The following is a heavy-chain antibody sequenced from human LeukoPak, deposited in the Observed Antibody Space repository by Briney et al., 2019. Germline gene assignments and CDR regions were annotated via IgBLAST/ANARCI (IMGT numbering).Heavy chain of an antibody. V-gene: IGHV7-4-1*02. CDR3: ARAPQMTTVTMWLPPDWFDP. J-gene: IGHJ5*02. CDR2: INTNTGNP. Sequence: ASVKVSCKASGYTFTSYAMNWVRQAPGQGLEWMGWINTNTGNPTYAQGFTGRFVFSLDTSVSTAYLLISSLKAEDAAVYYCARAPQMTTVTMWLPPDWFDPWGQGTLVTVSS. D-gene: IGHD4-17*01. CDR1: GYTFTSYA.